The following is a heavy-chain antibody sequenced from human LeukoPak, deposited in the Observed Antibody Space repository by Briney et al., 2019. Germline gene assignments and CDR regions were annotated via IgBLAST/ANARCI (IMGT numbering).Heavy chain of an antibody. CDR3: AKPKYSSSARGPFDI. CDR1: GFTFSSYA. D-gene: IGHD6-6*01. J-gene: IGHJ3*02. Sequence: GRSLRLSCAASGFTFSSYAMHWVRQAPGKGLEWVAVISYDGSNKYYADSVKGRFTISRDNSKNTLYLQMNSLRAEDTAVYYCAKPKYSSSARGPFDIWGQGTMVTVSS. CDR2: ISYDGSNK. V-gene: IGHV3-30-3*02.